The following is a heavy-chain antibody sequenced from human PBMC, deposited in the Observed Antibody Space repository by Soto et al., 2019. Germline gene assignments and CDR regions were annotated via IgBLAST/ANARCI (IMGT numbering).Heavy chain of an antibody. CDR3: ARGTGELDH. J-gene: IGHJ4*02. CDR2: ISASGSYI. CDR1: GINFSNYN. Sequence: GGSLRLSCAASGINFSNYNINWVRQVPGTGLAWVSYISASGSYIYYTDSVKGRFTISRDNAKTSLYLQMNSLRAEDTAVYYCARGTGELDHWGQGTLVTVSS. D-gene: IGHD1-26*01. V-gene: IGHV3-21*04.